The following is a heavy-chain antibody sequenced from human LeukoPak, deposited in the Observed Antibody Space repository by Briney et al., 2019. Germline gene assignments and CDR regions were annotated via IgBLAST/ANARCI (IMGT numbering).Heavy chain of an antibody. J-gene: IGHJ2*01. D-gene: IGHD6-19*01. CDR1: GGSISSSSYY. CDR2: IYYSGST. Sequence: PSETLSLTCTVSGGSISSSSYYWGWIRQPPGKGLEGIGSIYYSGSTYYTPSLKRRVTISVDTSKHQFSLKLSSVTAADTAVYYCANIAVAVVDWYFDLWGRGTLVTVSS. CDR3: ANIAVAVVDWYFDL. V-gene: IGHV4-39*07.